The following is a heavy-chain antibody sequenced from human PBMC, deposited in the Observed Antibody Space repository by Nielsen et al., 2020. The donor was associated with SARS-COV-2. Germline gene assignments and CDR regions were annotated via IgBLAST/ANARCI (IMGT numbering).Heavy chain of an antibody. CDR3: HSTNAVWDY. J-gene: IGHJ4*02. V-gene: IGHV3-30-3*01. Sequence: GGSLRLSCAASGFTFSSYAMHWVRQAPGKGLEWVAVISYDGSNKYYADSVKGRFTISRDNAKNSLFLQMNSLRAEDTAVYYCHSTNAVWDYWGRGTLVTVSS. CDR2: ISYDGSNK. D-gene: IGHD2-8*01. CDR1: GFTFSSYA.